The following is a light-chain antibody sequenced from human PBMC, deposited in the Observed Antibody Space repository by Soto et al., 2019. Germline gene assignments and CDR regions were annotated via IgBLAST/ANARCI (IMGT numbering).Light chain of an antibody. V-gene: IGKV3-20*01. CDR2: GAS. CDR1: QSVSSSY. J-gene: IGKJ2*01. CDR3: QQYGSSLYT. Sequence: EIVLTQSPGTLSLSPAERATLSCRASQSVSSSYLAWYQQKPDQAPRLLIYGASSKATGIPDRFSGSGSGTDFTLTISRLEPEDFAVYYCQQYGSSLYTFGQGTKLEIK.